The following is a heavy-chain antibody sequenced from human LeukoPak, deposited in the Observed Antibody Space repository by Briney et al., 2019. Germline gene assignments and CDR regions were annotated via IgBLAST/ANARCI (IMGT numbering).Heavy chain of an antibody. V-gene: IGHV1-18*01. J-gene: IGHJ4*02. Sequence: SVKVSRKASVYTFTSYGISGVGQAPPQGLEWMGWISAYNGNTNYAQKLQGRVTMTTDTSTSTAYMELRSLRSDDTAVYYCGYGGISVDYWGQGTLITVPS. CDR3: GYGGISVDY. CDR2: ISAYNGNT. D-gene: IGHD4-23*01. CDR1: VYTFTSYG.